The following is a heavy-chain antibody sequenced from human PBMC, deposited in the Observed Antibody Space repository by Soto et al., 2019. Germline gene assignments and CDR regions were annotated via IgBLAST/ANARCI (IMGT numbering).Heavy chain of an antibody. Sequence: GGSLRLSCAASGFTFSSYWMHWVRQAPGKGLGWVSRINSDGSSTIYGDSVKGRFTISRDNAKNTLYLQMNSLRAEDTAVYYCAKDGGNDSYCYYGRDVWGQGTTVTVSS. CDR1: GFTFSSYW. CDR3: AKDGGNDSYCYYGRDV. D-gene: IGHD5-12*01. CDR2: INSDGSST. V-gene: IGHV3-74*01. J-gene: IGHJ6*02.